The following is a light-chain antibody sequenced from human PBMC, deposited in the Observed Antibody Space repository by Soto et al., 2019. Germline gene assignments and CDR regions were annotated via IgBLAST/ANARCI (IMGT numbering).Light chain of an antibody. CDR3: QQYNSYRRT. J-gene: IGKJ1*01. V-gene: IGKV1-5*03. CDR1: QSISSW. CDR2: KAS. Sequence: DIQMTQSPSTLSASVGDRVTITCRASQSISSWLAWYQQKPGKAPKLLIYKASSLESGVPSRFSGSGSGTEFTLTIRSLQPDDFATYYCQQYNSYRRTFGQGTKVDIK.